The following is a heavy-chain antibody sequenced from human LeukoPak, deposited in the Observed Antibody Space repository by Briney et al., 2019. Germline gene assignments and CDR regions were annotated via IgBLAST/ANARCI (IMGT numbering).Heavy chain of an antibody. CDR1: GFTVSSNY. D-gene: IGHD6-19*01. V-gene: IGHV3-53*04. CDR2: IYSGGST. CDR3: ARVTLSGLDYFDY. J-gene: IGHJ4*02. Sequence: GGSLRLSCAASGFTVSSNYMSWVRQAPGKGLEWVAVIYSGGSTYYADSAKGRFTISRHNSKNTLYLQMNSLRAEDTAVYYCARVTLSGLDYFDYWGQGALVTVFS.